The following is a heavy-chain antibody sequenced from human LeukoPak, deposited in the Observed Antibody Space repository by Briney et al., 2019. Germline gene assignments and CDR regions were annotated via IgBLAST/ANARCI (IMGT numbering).Heavy chain of an antibody. V-gene: IGHV3-7*01. CDR3: ARDGRSPYESRNYVSYYLDY. CDR1: GFTFSGYW. J-gene: IGHJ4*02. D-gene: IGHD3-22*01. CDR2: IKKDGSEK. Sequence: PGGSLRLSCGVSGFTFSGYWMSWVRQAPGKGLEWVANIKKDGSEKYYVDSAKGRFTISRDNAKNSLYLQMNSLRVEDTAIYYCARDGRSPYESRNYVSYYLDYWGQGTLVTVSS.